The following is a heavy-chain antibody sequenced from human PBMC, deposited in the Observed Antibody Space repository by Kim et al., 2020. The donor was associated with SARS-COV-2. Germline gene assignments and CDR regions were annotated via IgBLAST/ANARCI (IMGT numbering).Heavy chain of an antibody. CDR1: GFTFSSYS. CDR3: AKVLTSGWSYFDY. J-gene: IGHJ4*02. D-gene: IGHD6-19*01. Sequence: GGSLRLSCAASGFTFSSYSMNWVRQAPGKGLEWISSISSSSYIYYADSVKGRFPISRDNARASLYLQMNSLRAEDTAVYYCAKVLTSGWSYFDYWGQGTLVTVSS. V-gene: IGHV3-21*04. CDR2: ISSSSYI.